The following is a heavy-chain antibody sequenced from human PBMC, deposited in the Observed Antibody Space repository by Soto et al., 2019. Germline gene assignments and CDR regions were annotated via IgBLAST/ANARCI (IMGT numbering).Heavy chain of an antibody. CDR1: GFTFSGHW. J-gene: IGHJ3*02. CDR3: ARESGYCSRTSCYRRAFDT. V-gene: IGHV3-74*03. Sequence: EVQLVESGGDLVQPGGSLRLSCAASGFTFSGHWMHWVRQVPGKGLEWVSRINTDGGTSAYADSVKGRFTISRDNAKNTLYQQMNALRAEDTAVYYCARESGYCSRTSCYRRAFDTWGQGTTVTVSS. D-gene: IGHD2-2*01. CDR2: INTDGGTS.